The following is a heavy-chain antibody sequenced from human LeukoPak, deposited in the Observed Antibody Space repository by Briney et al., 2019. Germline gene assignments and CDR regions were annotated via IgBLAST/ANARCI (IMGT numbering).Heavy chain of an antibody. CDR2: IYWNDDN. J-gene: IGHJ3*02. V-gene: IGHV2-5*01. CDR1: GFSLSTSGVG. CDR3: AHIYSNYDFWSGYQGNAFDI. D-gene: IGHD3-3*01. Sequence: KESGPTLVKPTQTLTLTCTFSGFSLSTSGVGVGWIRQPPGKALDWLALIYWNDDNRYSPSLKSRVTITKDTSKNQVVLTMTNMDPVDTATSYSAHIYSNYDFWSGYQGNAFDIWGQGTMVTVSS.